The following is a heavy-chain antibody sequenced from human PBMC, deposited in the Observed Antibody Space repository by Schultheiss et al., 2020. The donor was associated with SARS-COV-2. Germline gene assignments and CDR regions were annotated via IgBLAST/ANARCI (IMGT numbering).Heavy chain of an antibody. CDR2: INHSGST. CDR3: ARGRRSYSNYGHYYYYYYMDV. CDR1: GGSISSYY. V-gene: IGHV4-34*01. J-gene: IGHJ6*03. Sequence: SETLSLTCTVSGGSISSYYWSWIRQHPGKGLEWIGEINHSGSTNYNPSLKSRVTISVDTSKNQFSLKLSSVTAADTAVYYCARGRRSYSNYGHYYYYYYMDVWGKGTTVTVSS. D-gene: IGHD4-11*01.